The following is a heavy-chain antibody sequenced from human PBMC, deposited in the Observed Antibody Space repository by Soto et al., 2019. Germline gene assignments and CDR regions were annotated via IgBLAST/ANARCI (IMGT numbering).Heavy chain of an antibody. J-gene: IGHJ5*02. V-gene: IGHV4-38-2*01. CDR3: ATAGRYDYVWGSYRPTSNLNWFDP. CDR1: GYSISSGYY. CDR2: IYHSGST. Sequence: SETLSLTCAVSGYSISSGYYWGWIRQPPGKGLEWIGSIYHSGSTYYNPSLKSRVTISVDTPKNQFSLKLSSVTAADTAVYYCATAGRYDYVWGSYRPTSNLNWFDPWGQGTLVTVSS. D-gene: IGHD3-16*02.